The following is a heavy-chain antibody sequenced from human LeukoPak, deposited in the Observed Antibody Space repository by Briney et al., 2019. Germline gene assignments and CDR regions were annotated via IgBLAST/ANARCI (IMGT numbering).Heavy chain of an antibody. V-gene: IGHV4-39*07. CDR2: ICYSGST. J-gene: IGHJ6*03. CDR1: GGSISSSSYY. D-gene: IGHD2-2*01. Sequence: SETLSLTCTVSGGSISSSSYYWGWIRQPPGKGLEWIGSICYSGSTYYNPSLKSRVTISVDTSKNQFSLKLSSVTAADTAVYYCARTPWSVVPAANGRYYYYYYMDVWGKGTTVTVSS. CDR3: ARTPWSVVPAANGRYYYYYYMDV.